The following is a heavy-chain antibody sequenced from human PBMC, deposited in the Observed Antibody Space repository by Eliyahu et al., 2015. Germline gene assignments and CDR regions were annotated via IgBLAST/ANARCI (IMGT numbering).Heavy chain of an antibody. Sequence: QVTLRESGPALVKSTQTLTLTXTFSGFSLSTSGMCVSWIRQSPGKALEWLARIDWDDDKFYSTSQKTRLTISKDTSKNQVVLTMTHMDPVDTATYYCARTIKGIYWYFDVWGRGTLVSVSS. CDR2: IDWDDDK. J-gene: IGHJ2*01. D-gene: IGHD3-10*01. CDR1: GFSLSTSGMC. V-gene: IGHV2-70*17. CDR3: ARTIKGIYWYFDV.